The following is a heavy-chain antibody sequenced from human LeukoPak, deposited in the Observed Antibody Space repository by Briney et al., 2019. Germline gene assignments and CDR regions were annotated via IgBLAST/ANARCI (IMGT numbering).Heavy chain of an antibody. CDR3: AKNSGSYSDWFAP. CDR2: ISYDGSNK. D-gene: IGHD1-26*01. CDR1: GFTFSSYG. Sequence: GGSLRLSCAASGFTFSSYGMHWVRQAPGKGLEWVAVISYDGSNKYYADSVKGRFTISRDNSKNTLYLQMNSLRAEDTAVYYCAKNSGSYSDWFAPWGQGTLVTVSS. V-gene: IGHV3-30*18. J-gene: IGHJ5*02.